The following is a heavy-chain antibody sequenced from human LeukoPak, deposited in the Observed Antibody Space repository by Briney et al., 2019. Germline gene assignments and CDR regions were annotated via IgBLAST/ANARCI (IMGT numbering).Heavy chain of an antibody. D-gene: IGHD6-19*01. CDR2: ISSSGGCS. Sequence: PGGSLRLSCAASGFTFSSYDMHWVRQAPGKGLEYVSAISSSGGCSYYANSVKGRFSISRENSKNTLYLQMGSLRTEDMAVYYCARDRWSSGWYGLLAYWGQGTRLTVSS. CDR1: GFTFSSYD. J-gene: IGHJ4*02. CDR3: ARDRWSSGWYGLLAY. V-gene: IGHV3-64*01.